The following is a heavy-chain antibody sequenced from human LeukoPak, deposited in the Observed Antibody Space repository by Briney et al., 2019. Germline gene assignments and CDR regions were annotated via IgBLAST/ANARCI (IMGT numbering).Heavy chain of an antibody. Sequence: ASVKVSCKASGYTFTGYYMHWVRQAPGQGLEWMGWVNPNSGGTNYAQKFQGRVTMTRDTSIRTAYMELSRLRSDDTAVYYCARSHPTAAPGPWGQGTLVTVSS. V-gene: IGHV1-2*02. J-gene: IGHJ5*02. CDR3: ARSHPTAAPGP. CDR1: GYTFTGYY. CDR2: VNPNSGGT. D-gene: IGHD1-14*01.